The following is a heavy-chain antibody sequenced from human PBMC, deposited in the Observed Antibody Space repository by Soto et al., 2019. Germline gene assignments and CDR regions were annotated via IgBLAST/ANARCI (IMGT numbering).Heavy chain of an antibody. CDR3: ARGGGYTASGGNSGFWFDP. V-gene: IGHV4-31*03. D-gene: IGHD5-18*01. Sequence: PSETLSLTCTVSNESMNSGGYFWVWIRQHPGKGLEWIGHISSSGSANPNPSLKSRVSMSVDSSNNQFSLKLTSVTVADTAVYYCARGGGYTASGGNSGFWFDPWGQGTLVTVSS. J-gene: IGHJ5*02. CDR2: ISSSGSA. CDR1: NESMNSGGYF.